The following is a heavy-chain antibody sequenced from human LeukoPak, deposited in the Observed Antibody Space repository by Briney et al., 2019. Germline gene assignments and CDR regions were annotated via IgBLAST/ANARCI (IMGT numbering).Heavy chain of an antibody. CDR3: ARGKTYYYGSGSYGPPFDY. J-gene: IGHJ4*02. CDR2: TNHSGST. D-gene: IGHD3-10*01. Sequence: SETLSLTCAVYGGSFSGYYWSWIRQPPGKGLEWIGETNHSGSTNYNPSLKSRVTISVDTSKNQFSLKLSSVTAADTAVYYCARGKTYYYGSGSYGPPFDYWGQGTLVTVSS. CDR1: GGSFSGYY. V-gene: IGHV4-34*01.